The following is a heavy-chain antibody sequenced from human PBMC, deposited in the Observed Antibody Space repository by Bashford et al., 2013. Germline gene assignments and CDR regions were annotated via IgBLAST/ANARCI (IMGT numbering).Heavy chain of an antibody. V-gene: IGHV4-59*08. CDR2: VSHRGNT. D-gene: IGHD2-15*01. CDR3: ARQRCIVVVVAALATWFDP. CDR1: GGSISPNY. Sequence: SETLSLTCTVSGGSISPNYWSWIRQSPGKGLEWIGYVSHRGNTNYNPSLKSRATISADTSKNQFSLKLSSVTAADTAVYYCARQRCIVVVVAALATWFDPWARDPGHRLL. J-gene: IGHJ5*02.